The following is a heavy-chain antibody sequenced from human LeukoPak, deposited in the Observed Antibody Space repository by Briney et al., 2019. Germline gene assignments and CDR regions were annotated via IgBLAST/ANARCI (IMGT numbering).Heavy chain of an antibody. CDR1: GFTFSSYS. D-gene: IGHD4-23*01. J-gene: IGHJ6*02. V-gene: IGHV3-48*02. CDR2: ISVSTSTI. Sequence: AGGSLRLSCAASGFTFSSYSMNWVRQAPGKGLEWVSYISVSTSTIYYADSVKGRFTISRDNAKNSLYLQMNSLRDEDTAVYYCARVVYGGNLYYYYGMDVWGQGTTVTVSS. CDR3: ARVVYGGNLYYYYGMDV.